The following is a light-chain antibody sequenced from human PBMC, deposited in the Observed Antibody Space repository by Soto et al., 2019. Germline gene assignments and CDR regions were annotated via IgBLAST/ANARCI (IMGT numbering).Light chain of an antibody. CDR3: QQLNSYPIT. CDR1: QIIANY. CDR2: SPS. V-gene: IGKV1-9*01. J-gene: IGKJ5*01. Sequence: DIQMTQSPSSLSASVGDRVTITCRASQIIANYLYWYQQLLGKDPTLLIHSPSTLQTDVPSRFSGSGSGTDFTLTINSLQPEDFATYYWQQLNSYPITFGQGTRLEIK.